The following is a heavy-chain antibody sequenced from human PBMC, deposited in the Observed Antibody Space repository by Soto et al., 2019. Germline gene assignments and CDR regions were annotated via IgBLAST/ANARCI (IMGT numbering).Heavy chain of an antibody. CDR2: IDPDSGGT. V-gene: IGHV1-2*02. CDR3: AREFSPNWNSPSHY. Sequence: ASVKVSCKASGYTFTGYYVHWVRQAPGQGLEWMGWIDPDSGGTNYAQKFQGRVTMTGDTSISSAYMEPSRLGSDDTAVYYCAREFSPNWNSPSHYSGQGTLVTVSS. CDR1: GYTFTGYY. J-gene: IGHJ4*02. D-gene: IGHD1-7*01.